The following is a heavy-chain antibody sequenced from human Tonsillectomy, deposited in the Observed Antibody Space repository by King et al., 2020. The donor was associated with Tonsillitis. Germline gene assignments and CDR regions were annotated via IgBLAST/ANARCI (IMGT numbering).Heavy chain of an antibody. CDR1: GYTFTSYY. V-gene: IGHV1-46*01. CDR2: INPSGGST. CDR3: AIAAAGTPAEPTTIDY. Sequence: QLVQSGAEVKKPGASVKVSCKASGYTFTSYYMHWVRQAPGQGLEWMGIINPSGGSTSYAQKFQGRVTMTRDTSTSTVYMELSSLRSEDTAVYYCAIAAAGTPAEPTTIDYWGQGTLVTVSS. D-gene: IGHD6-13*01. J-gene: IGHJ4*02.